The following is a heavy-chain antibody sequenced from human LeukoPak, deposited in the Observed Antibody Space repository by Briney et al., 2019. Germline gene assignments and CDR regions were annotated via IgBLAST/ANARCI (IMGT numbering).Heavy chain of an antibody. CDR1: GDSISSANYY. Sequence: SETLSLTCTVSGDSISSANYYWGWVRQPPVKGLDWIGSIYYSRSTYYNPSLNSRVTISVETSKVQFSLKLSSVTAAYTAVYYCARDSCSSTSCRKKFDNWGQGTLVTVYS. V-gene: IGHV4-39*07. D-gene: IGHD2-2*01. CDR3: ARDSCSSTSCRKKFDN. J-gene: IGHJ4*02. CDR2: IYYSRST.